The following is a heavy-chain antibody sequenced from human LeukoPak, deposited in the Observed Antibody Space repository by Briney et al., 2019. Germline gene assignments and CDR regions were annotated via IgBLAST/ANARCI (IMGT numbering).Heavy chain of an antibody. CDR1: GGTFSIYA. CDR2: IIPIFGTA. CDR3: ARGLLSSDEPYFDY. V-gene: IGHV1-69*05. Sequence: SVKVSCKASGGTFSIYAVSWVRQAPGHGLEWMGGIIPIFGTANYAQKFQGRVTIATDESTRTAYMELSSLRSEDTAVYYCARGLLSSDEPYFDYWGQGTLVTVSS. J-gene: IGHJ4*02.